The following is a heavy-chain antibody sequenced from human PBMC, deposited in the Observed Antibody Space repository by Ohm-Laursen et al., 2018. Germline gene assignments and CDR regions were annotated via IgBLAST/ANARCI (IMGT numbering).Heavy chain of an antibody. CDR2: MNPNSGNT. J-gene: IGHJ4*02. CDR3: ARGRAIYSGRSFAY. Sequence: SSAKVSCNASGYTFTSYDINWVRHATGEGLEWMGWMNPNSGNTGYAQKFQGRVTMTRNTSISTAYMELSSLRSEDTAVYDCARGRAIYSGRSFAYWGQGTLVTGSS. V-gene: IGHV1-8*01. D-gene: IGHD1-26*01. CDR1: GYTFTSYD.